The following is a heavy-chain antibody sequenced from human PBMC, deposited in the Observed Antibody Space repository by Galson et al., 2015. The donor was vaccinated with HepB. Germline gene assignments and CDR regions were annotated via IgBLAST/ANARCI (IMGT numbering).Heavy chain of an antibody. CDR2: IYYSGST. CDR1: GGSISSSSYY. J-gene: IGHJ5*02. CDR3: ARHIINYDFWSGDDWFDP. V-gene: IGHV4-39*01. D-gene: IGHD3-3*01. Sequence: ETLSLTCTVSGGSISSSSYYWGWIRQPPGKGLEWIGSIYYSGSTYYNPSLKSRVTISVDTSKNQFSLKLSSVTAADTSVYYCARHIINYDFWSGDDWFDPWGQRTLVTVSS.